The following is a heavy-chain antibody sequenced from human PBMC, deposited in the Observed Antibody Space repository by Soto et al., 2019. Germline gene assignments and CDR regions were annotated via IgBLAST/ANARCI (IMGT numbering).Heavy chain of an antibody. CDR3: ASRTNYYDSSGRQWYFDL. D-gene: IGHD3-22*01. CDR2: INPSGGST. J-gene: IGHJ2*01. CDR1: GYTFTGYY. Sequence: ASVKVSCKASGYTFTGYYMHWVRQAPGQGLEWMGIINPSGGSTSYAQKLQGRVTMTRDTSTSTVYMELSSLRSEDTAVYYCASRTNYYDSSGRQWYFDLWGRGTLVTVSS. V-gene: IGHV1-46*03.